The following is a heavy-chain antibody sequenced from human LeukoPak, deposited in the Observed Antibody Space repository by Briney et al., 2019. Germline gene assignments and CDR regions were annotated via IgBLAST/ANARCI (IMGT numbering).Heavy chain of an antibody. CDR3: ARETSSGWYRFDY. Sequence: SETLSLTCAVYGGSFSGYYWSWIRQPPGKGLEWIGEINHSGSTNYNPSLKSRVTISVDTSKNQFSLKLSSVTAADTAVYYCARETSSGWYRFDYWGQGTLVTVSS. J-gene: IGHJ4*02. CDR1: GGSFSGYY. CDR2: INHSGST. D-gene: IGHD6-19*01. V-gene: IGHV4-34*01.